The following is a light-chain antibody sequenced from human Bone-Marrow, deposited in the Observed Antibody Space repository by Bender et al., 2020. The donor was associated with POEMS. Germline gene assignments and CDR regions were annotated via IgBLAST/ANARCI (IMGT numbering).Light chain of an antibody. CDR3: FSTDSSGNLEGV. V-gene: IGLV3-10*01. Sequence: SYELTQPPSVSVSPGQTARITCSGDALPKNYAFWYQQKSGQAPVLVIYEDRKRASGIPERFSGSSSGTMATLTISGAQVEDEADYYCFSTDSSGNLEGVFGGGTKLTVL. J-gene: IGLJ3*02. CDR1: ALPKNY. CDR2: EDR.